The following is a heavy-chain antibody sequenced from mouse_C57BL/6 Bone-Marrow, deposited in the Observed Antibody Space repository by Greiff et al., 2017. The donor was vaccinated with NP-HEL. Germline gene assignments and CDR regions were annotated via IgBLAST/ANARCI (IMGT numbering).Heavy chain of an antibody. J-gene: IGHJ2*01. CDR1: GYTFTDYY. Sequence: VQLQQSGPVLVKPGASVKMSCKASGYTFTDYYMNWVKQSHGKSLEWIGVINPYNGGTSYNQKFKGKATLTVDKSSSTAYMELNSLTSEDSAVYYCASLHYSNPYFDYWGQGTTLTVSS. D-gene: IGHD2-5*01. CDR3: ASLHYSNPYFDY. CDR2: INPYNGGT. V-gene: IGHV1-19*01.